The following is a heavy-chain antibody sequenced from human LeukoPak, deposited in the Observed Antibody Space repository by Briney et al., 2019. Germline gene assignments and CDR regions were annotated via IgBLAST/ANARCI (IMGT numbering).Heavy chain of an antibody. Sequence: GASVKVSCKASGYTFTNYGISWVRQAPGQGLEWMGWISAYNGNTKYAQEFQGRVTMTTDTSTSTAYMELRSLSSDDTAVYYCAASQQLEAYWGQGTLVTVSS. J-gene: IGHJ4*02. CDR2: ISAYNGNT. D-gene: IGHD6-13*01. V-gene: IGHV1-18*01. CDR1: GYTFTNYG. CDR3: AASQQLEAY.